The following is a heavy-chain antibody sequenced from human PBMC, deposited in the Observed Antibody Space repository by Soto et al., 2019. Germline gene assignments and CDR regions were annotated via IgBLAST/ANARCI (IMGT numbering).Heavy chain of an antibody. V-gene: IGHV4-59*01. D-gene: IGHD1-1*01. J-gene: IGHJ5*02. CDR3: ARGLTISSTDGPLDP. Sequence: SETLSLTCTVSGGSMSRYYWTWIRQPPGKGLEWIGNIHYTGSTNYNPSLKSRVTILLGTSTSQFSLKVSSVTAADTAVYYCARGLTISSTDGPLDPWGHGTLVTVSS. CDR2: IHYTGST. CDR1: GGSMSRYY.